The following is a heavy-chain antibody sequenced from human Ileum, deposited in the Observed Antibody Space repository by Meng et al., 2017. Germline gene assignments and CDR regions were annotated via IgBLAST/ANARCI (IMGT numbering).Heavy chain of an antibody. CDR2: IFYSGST. J-gene: IGHJ5*02. Sequence: QVQLQESGPVLVQPSQPLSLTCTVSGGSISSGGYYWGWIRQHPGKGLEWIGYIFYSGSTYSNSSLKSRINISVDTSKNQFSLKVSSVTAADTAVYYCARVRRGLGLRFDPWGQGTLVTVSS. V-gene: IGHV4-31*03. D-gene: IGHD3/OR15-3a*01. CDR3: ARVRRGLGLRFDP. CDR1: GGSISSGGYY.